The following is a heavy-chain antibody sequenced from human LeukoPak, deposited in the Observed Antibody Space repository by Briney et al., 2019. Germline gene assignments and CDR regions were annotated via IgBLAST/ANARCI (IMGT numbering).Heavy chain of an antibody. CDR2: IYYSGST. CDR3: ATHGGDGPGCSNFDY. D-gene: IGHD3-10*01. CDR1: GGSISNNNYY. Sequence: SETLSLTCTVSGGSISNNNYYWGWIRQPPGKALEWIGSIYYSGSTLHNPSLMSRVTMSVDTSKNQFTLKLSSVTAADTAVYYCATHGGDGPGCSNFDYWGQGTLVTVSS. J-gene: IGHJ4*02. V-gene: IGHV4-39*01.